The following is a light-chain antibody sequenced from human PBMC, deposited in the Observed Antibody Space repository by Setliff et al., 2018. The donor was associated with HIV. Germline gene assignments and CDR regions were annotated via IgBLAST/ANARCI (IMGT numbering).Light chain of an antibody. CDR3: SSLTSSGTYV. V-gene: IGLV2-11*01. CDR1: SSDVGAYNY. J-gene: IGLJ1*01. Sequence: QSVLTQPRSVSGSPGQSVTFSCTGSSSDVGAYNYVSWYQQHPGKAPKLMIYDVTKRPSGVPDRFSGSKSGNTASLTISGLQAEDEADYYCSSLTSSGTYVFGTGTKVTVL. CDR2: DVT.